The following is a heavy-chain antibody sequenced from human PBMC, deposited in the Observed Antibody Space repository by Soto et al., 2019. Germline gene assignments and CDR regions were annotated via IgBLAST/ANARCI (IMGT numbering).Heavy chain of an antibody. Sequence: QLQLQESGPGLVKPSETLSLTCTVSGCSISSSSYYWGWIRQPPGKGLEWIGSIYYGGSTYYKPSLNSRVTISVDTSKNQFSLKLSYVTAADTAVYYCARLSTDISSWYLDYWGQGTLVTVSS. V-gene: IGHV4-39*01. CDR3: ARLSTDISSWYLDY. CDR1: GCSISSSSYY. J-gene: IGHJ4*02. CDR2: IYYGGST. D-gene: IGHD6-13*01.